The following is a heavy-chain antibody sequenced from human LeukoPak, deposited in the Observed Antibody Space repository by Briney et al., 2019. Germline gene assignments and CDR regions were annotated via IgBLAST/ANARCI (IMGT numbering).Heavy chain of an antibody. J-gene: IGHJ6*03. Sequence: SVKVSCKASGGTFSSYAISWVRQAPGQGLEWMGGIIPIFGTANYAQKFQGRVTITTDESTSTAYMELSSLRSEDTAVYYCARLTLAAAGMPNYYYYMDAWGKGTTVTVSS. CDR3: ARLTLAAAGMPNYYYYMDA. CDR2: IIPIFGTA. CDR1: GGTFSSYA. V-gene: IGHV1-69*05. D-gene: IGHD6-13*01.